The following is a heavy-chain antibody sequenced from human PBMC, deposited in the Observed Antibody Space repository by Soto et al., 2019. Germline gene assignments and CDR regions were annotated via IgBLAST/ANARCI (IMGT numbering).Heavy chain of an antibody. V-gene: IGHV4-31*03. CDR2: IYYNGRT. CDR1: GGSITSGGYD. Sequence: SETLSLTCTVSGGSITSGGYDWSWIRQHPGKGLEWIGFIYYNGRTFFNPSLRSRVTMSIDTSKNQFSLKLSSVTAADTAVYFCASLAGYRFDDWGQGALVTVSS. J-gene: IGHJ4*02. D-gene: IGHD3-9*01. CDR3: ASLAGYRFDD.